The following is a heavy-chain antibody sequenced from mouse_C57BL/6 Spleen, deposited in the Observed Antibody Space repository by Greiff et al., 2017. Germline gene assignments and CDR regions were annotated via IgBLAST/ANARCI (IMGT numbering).Heavy chain of an antibody. J-gene: IGHJ4*01. Sequence: QVQLQQSGAELARPGASVKMSCKASGYTFTSYTMHWVKQRPGQGLEWIGYINPSSGYTKSNQKFKAKATLTADKSSSTAYMQLSSLTSEDSAVYYCARSSYDYDAMDYWGQGTSVTVSS. CDR2: INPSSGYT. D-gene: IGHD2-12*01. V-gene: IGHV1-4*01. CDR3: ARSSYDYDAMDY. CDR1: GYTFTSYT.